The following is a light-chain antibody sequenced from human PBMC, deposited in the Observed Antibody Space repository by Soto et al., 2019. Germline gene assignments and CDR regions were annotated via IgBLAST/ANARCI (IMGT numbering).Light chain of an antibody. Sequence: EIVLTQSPGTLSLSPGESATLSCRANQVVSSSYLAWYQQKPGQAPRLLIYHASDRATGVPDRFSGSGSGTDFALTITRLEPEYFALFYCQQYGTFPFSFGQGTKLESK. CDR1: QVVSSSY. V-gene: IGKV3-20*01. J-gene: IGKJ2*01. CDR2: HAS. CDR3: QQYGTFPFS.